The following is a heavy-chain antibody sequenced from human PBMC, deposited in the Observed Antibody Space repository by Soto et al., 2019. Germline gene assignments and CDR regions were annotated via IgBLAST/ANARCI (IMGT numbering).Heavy chain of an antibody. Sequence: QVQLQESGPGLVKPSETLSLTCTVSGASVSIGSYSWSWIRQPPGKGLEWIGYIYNSGSTNFNPSLKGRVTMAVDTSRYHFSLKLSSVTAAATAVYYCARVYRGSYDSSGRFAYWGQGILVTVSS. J-gene: IGHJ4*02. CDR2: IYNSGST. CDR1: GASVSIGSYS. V-gene: IGHV4-61*01. D-gene: IGHD3-22*01. CDR3: ARVYRGSYDSSGRFAY.